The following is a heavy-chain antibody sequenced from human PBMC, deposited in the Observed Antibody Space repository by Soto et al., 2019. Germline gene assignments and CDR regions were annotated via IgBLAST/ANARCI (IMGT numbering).Heavy chain of an antibody. CDR3: ARWRVVTRSYGMDV. CDR2: IKQDGSEK. Sequence: EVQLVESGGGLVQPGGSLRLSCAASGFTFSSYWMSWVRQAPGKGLEWVANIKQDGSEKYYVDSVKGRFTISRDNAKNSLYLQMNSLRAEDTAVYYCARWRVVTRSYGMDVWGQGTTVTVSS. D-gene: IGHD2-21*02. CDR1: GFTFSSYW. J-gene: IGHJ6*02. V-gene: IGHV3-7*05.